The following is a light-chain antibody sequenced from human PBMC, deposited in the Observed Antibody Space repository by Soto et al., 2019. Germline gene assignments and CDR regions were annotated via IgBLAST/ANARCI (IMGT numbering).Light chain of an antibody. CDR2: GTS. V-gene: IGKV3-20*01. CDR3: QQYGSSSWT. J-gene: IGKJ1*01. Sequence: EIVLTQSPGTLSLSPGETATLSCRARQSVSSSYLAWYQQKPGQAPRLLIYGTSSRATAIPDRFSGSGSGTDFTLTISRLEPEDFAVYYCQQYGSSSWTFGQGTKVEIK. CDR1: QSVSSSY.